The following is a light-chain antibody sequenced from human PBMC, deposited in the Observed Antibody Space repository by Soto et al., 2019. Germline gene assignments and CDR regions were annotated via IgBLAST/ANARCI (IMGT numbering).Light chain of an antibody. CDR3: QQYSSLVT. CDR1: QTISIL. V-gene: IGKV1-5*01. Sequence: DIQMTQSPSTLSASVGDRVTITCQASQTISILLAWYQHKPGKAPNLLIYDASSLESGVPSRFSGSGSGTEFTLTISSLQPDDSATYYCQQYSSLVTFGQGTKVDIK. J-gene: IGKJ2*01. CDR2: DAS.